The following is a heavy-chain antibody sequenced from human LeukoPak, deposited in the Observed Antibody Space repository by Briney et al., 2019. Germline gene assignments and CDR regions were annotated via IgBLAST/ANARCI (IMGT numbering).Heavy chain of an antibody. CDR2: IYYIGTT. Sequence: LECIGSIYYIGTTYYNPSLKSRFTISVDTTKNQFSLKLSSVTAADTAVYYCASIAAASFDYWGQGTLVTVSS. CDR3: ASIAAASFDY. D-gene: IGHD6-13*01. J-gene: IGHJ4*02. V-gene: IGHV4-39*01.